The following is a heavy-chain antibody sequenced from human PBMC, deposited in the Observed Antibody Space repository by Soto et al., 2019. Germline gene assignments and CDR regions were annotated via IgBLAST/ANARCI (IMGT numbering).Heavy chain of an antibody. CDR2: IWYDGSNE. CDR1: GFTFRSHG. V-gene: IGHV3-33*01. CDR3: ARGGESSSWYYFDF. J-gene: IGHJ4*02. D-gene: IGHD6-13*01. Sequence: QVQLVESGGGVVQPGRSLRLSCAASGFTFRSHGMHWVRQAPGKGLEWVAVIWYDGSNEFHADSLKGRFAISRDNSKNTLYLQMNSLRVDDTAVYYCARGGESSSWYYFDFWGQGTLVTVSS.